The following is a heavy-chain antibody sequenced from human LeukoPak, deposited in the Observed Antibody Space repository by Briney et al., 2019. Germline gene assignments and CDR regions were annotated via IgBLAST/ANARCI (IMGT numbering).Heavy chain of an antibody. J-gene: IGHJ4*02. CDR1: GFTFSDYY. Sequence: TGGSLRLSCAASGFTFSDYYMSWIRQAPGEGLEWGSYISSSGSTIYYAASVKGRFTISRDNAKNSLYLQMNSLRAEDTDVYYCAREGYDYVGGSYRYSYFDYWGQGTLVTVSS. V-gene: IGHV3-11*04. D-gene: IGHD3-16*02. CDR2: ISSSGSTI. CDR3: AREGYDYVGGSYRYSYFDY.